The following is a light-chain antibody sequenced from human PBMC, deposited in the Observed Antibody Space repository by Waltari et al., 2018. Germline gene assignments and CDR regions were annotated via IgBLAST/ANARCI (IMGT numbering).Light chain of an antibody. J-gene: IGKJ3*01. CDR3: QQYDRSPFT. Sequence: DIVMTQSPDSLAVSLGERATINCKSSQSVLHSSNNKNYLAWYQQKPGQPPKLLIYWASTRESGVPDRFSGSGSGTDFTLTISSLEPEDFAVYYCQQYDRSPFTFGPGTKVDIK. V-gene: IGKV4-1*01. CDR2: WAS. CDR1: QSVLHSSNNKNY.